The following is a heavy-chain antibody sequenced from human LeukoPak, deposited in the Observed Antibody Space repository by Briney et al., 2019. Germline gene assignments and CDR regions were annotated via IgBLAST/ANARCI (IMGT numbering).Heavy chain of an antibody. CDR3: AKDAQRGFDYSNSLEY. V-gene: IGHV3-33*06. J-gene: IGHJ4*02. Sequence: PGRSLRLCCAASGSTFSHYGFHWVRQAPGKGLEWVAVIWSDGTNQYYADSVKGRFTISRDDSQKTVYLEMNSLRTEDTAMYYCAKDAQRGFDYSNSLEYWGPGTLVTVSS. CDR1: GSTFSHYG. CDR2: IWSDGTNQ. D-gene: IGHD4-11*01.